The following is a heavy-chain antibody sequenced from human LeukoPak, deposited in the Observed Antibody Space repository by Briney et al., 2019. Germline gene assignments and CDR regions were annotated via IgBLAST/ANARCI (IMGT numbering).Heavy chain of an antibody. V-gene: IGHV3-7*01. Sequence: GGSLRLSCAASGFSFSRYWMSWVRQAPGKGLEWVANINQDGSEKYYVDSVKGRFTISRDNAKKSLYLQMNSLRAEDTAVYYCARDGDPFDYWGQGTLVSDSS. D-gene: IGHD7-27*01. CDR3: ARDGDPFDY. CDR1: GFSFSRYW. J-gene: IGHJ4*02. CDR2: INQDGSEK.